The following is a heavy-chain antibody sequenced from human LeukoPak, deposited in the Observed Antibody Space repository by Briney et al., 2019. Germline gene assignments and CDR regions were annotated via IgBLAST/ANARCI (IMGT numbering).Heavy chain of an antibody. CDR1: GGSFNDYY. Sequence: SETLSLTCAVYGGSFNDYYWNWIRQPPGKGLEWIGEINLRGSTTYNPSLKSRVTISLDESKNQFSLKLSSVTAADTAVYYCARGGSSWGNWGQGTLVTVSS. V-gene: IGHV4-34*01. CDR2: INLRGST. D-gene: IGHD6-13*01. CDR3: ARGGSSWGN. J-gene: IGHJ4*02.